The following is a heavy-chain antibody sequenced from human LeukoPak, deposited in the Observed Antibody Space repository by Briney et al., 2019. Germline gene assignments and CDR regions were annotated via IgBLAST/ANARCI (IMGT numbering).Heavy chain of an antibody. CDR3: ARVGGFGDRYYYYYYYMDV. Sequence: ASVKVSCKASGYTFTSYDINWVRQATGQGLEWMGWMNPNSGNTGYAQKFQGRVTMTRNTSISTAYMELSSLRSEDTAVYYCARVGGFGDRYYYYYYYMDVWGKGTTVTISS. CDR2: MNPNSGNT. V-gene: IGHV1-8*01. J-gene: IGHJ6*03. CDR1: GYTFTSYD. D-gene: IGHD3-10*01.